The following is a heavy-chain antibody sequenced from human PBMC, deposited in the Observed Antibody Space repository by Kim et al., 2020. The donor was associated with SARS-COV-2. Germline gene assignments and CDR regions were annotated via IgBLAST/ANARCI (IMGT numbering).Heavy chain of an antibody. D-gene: IGHD6-25*01. Sequence: GGSLRLSCAASGFTFSSYGMHWVRQAPGKGLEWVAVISYDGSNKYYADSVKGRFTISRDNSKNTLYLQMNSLTAEDTAVYYCAKSASGGYWSALDIWGQG. CDR1: GFTFSSYG. J-gene: IGHJ3*02. CDR3: AKSASGGYWSALDI. CDR2: ISYDGSNK. V-gene: IGHV3-30*18.